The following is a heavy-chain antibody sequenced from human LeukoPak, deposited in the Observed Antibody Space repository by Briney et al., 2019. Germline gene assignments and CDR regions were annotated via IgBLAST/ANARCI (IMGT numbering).Heavy chain of an antibody. Sequence: PGGSLRLSCAASGFIFSDYYMSWIRQAPGKRLEWVSYISSSDNTIYYADPVKGRFTISRDNAKNSLYLQMNSLRAEDTAVYYCAKDWHVLLWFGATPYFDYWGQGTLVTVSS. J-gene: IGHJ4*02. CDR2: ISSSDNTI. CDR1: GFIFSDYY. CDR3: AKDWHVLLWFGATPYFDY. V-gene: IGHV3-11*04. D-gene: IGHD3-10*01.